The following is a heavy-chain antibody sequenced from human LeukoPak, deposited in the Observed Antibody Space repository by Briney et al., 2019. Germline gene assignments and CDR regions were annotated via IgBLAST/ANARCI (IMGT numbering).Heavy chain of an antibody. V-gene: IGHV1-69*02. CDR3: ARCVSQWRRSTYMDV. CDR1: GGTFSSYT. CDR2: IIPILGIA. J-gene: IGHJ6*03. Sequence: SVKVSCKASGGTFSSYTISWVRQAPGQGLEWMGRIIPILGIANYAQKFQGRVTITADKSTSTAYMELSSLRSEDTAVYYCARCVSQWRRSTYMDVWGKGTTVTVSS. D-gene: IGHD6-19*01.